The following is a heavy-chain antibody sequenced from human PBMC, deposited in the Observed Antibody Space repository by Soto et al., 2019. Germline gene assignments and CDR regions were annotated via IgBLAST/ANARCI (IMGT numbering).Heavy chain of an antibody. Sequence: GGSLRLSCAASGFTFSGSAMHWVRQASGKGLEWVGRIRSKANSYATAYAASVKGRFTISRDDSKNTAYLQMNSLKAEDTAVYYCAKEKNMFGVVIIYFQHWGQGTLVTVSS. V-gene: IGHV3-73*01. CDR1: GFTFSGSA. CDR2: IRSKANSYAT. J-gene: IGHJ1*01. D-gene: IGHD3-3*01. CDR3: AKEKNMFGVVIIYFQH.